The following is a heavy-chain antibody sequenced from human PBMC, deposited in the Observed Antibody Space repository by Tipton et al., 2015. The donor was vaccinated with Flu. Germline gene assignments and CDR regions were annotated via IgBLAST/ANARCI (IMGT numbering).Heavy chain of an antibody. D-gene: IGHD4-11*01. J-gene: IGHJ5*02. CDR3: SRRDYSNYVSDPKSWFDP. CDR1: GASISCAYY. Sequence: TLSLTCAVSGASISCAYYWAWIRQFPGKGLEWIGTVARTGDPVYYPSLKCRVTLSIDTSKNQFSLKLKSVTATDMAVYYCSRRDYSNYVSDPKSWFDPWGQGTLVAVSS. CDR2: VARTGDP. V-gene: IGHV4-38-2*01.